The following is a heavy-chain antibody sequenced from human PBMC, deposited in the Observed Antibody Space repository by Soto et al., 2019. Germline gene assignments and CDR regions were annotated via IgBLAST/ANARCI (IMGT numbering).Heavy chain of an antibody. CDR3: VRATAARQRDYSYHYYLHI. Sequence: QVQLVQSGAEVKKPGASVKVSCKASGYTFINYYIHCVWQAPGQGLERMGVINPNGGSTVYAQKFQGRVNLTRDTSTSTVYVELSSLRSDDTAVYFCVRATAARQRDYSYHYYLHIWGKGTPVTVSS. CDR1: GYTFINYY. J-gene: IGHJ6*03. CDR2: INPNGGST. D-gene: IGHD6-6*01. V-gene: IGHV1-46*03.